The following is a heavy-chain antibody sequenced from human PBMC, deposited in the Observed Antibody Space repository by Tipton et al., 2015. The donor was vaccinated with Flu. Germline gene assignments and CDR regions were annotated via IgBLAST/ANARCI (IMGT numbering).Heavy chain of an antibody. D-gene: IGHD1-26*01. CDR1: GGSFSGYY. Sequence: TLSLTCAVYGGSFSGYYWGWIRQPPGKGLEWIGEINHSGSTNYNPSLKSRVTISVDTSKNQFSLKLSSVTAADTAVYYCARVGMELLNAFDIWGQGTMVTVSS. J-gene: IGHJ3*02. CDR3: ARVGMELLNAFDI. V-gene: IGHV4-34*01. CDR2: INHSGST.